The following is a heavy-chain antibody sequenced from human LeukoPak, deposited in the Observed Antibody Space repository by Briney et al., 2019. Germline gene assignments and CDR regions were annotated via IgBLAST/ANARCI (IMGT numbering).Heavy chain of an antibody. CDR3: AKQVDYGSGSRLTN. CDR1: GLTFSSYG. Sequence: PGGSLRLSCAASGLTFSSYGMSWVRQAPGKGLEWVSSISGSGDRTYYADSVKGRVTISRDNSKNTLYLQMNSLRAEDTAVYYCAKQVDYGSGSRLTNWGQGTLVTDSS. CDR2: ISGSGDRT. V-gene: IGHV3-23*01. D-gene: IGHD3-10*01. J-gene: IGHJ4*02.